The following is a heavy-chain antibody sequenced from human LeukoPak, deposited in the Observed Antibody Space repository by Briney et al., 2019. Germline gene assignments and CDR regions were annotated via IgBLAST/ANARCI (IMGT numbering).Heavy chain of an antibody. J-gene: IGHJ4*02. CDR2: IYYSGST. D-gene: IGHD2-15*01. CDR3: ARVGYCSGGSCYSMGAIDY. V-gene: IGHV4-59*01. Sequence: SETLSLTCAVYGGSFSGYYWSWIRQPPGKGLEWIGYIYYSGSTNYNPSLKSRVTISVDTSKNQFSLKLSSVTAADTAVYYCARVGYCSGGSCYSMGAIDYWGQGTLVTVSS. CDR1: GGSFSGYY.